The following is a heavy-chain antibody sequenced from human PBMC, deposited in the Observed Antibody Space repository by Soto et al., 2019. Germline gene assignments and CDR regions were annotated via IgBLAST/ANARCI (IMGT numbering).Heavy chain of an antibody. V-gene: IGHV3-66*01. CDR3: ARYPGLRIGMRV. CDR1: GFNVNSDY. J-gene: IGHJ6*02. Sequence: EVQVVESGGDLVQPGGSLRLSCAASGFNVNSDYMNWVRQAPGKGLEWVSVIYSDGSTYYADSVKGRFSISRDNSKNMFNLEMSSQRAEDTAVYYCARYPGLRIGMRVWGQGTTVNVSS. CDR2: IYSDGST.